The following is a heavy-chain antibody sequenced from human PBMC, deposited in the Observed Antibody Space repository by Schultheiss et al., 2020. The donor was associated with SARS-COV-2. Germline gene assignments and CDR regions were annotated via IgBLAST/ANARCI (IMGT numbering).Heavy chain of an antibody. CDR2: ISAYNGIT. CDR3: ARVFRGSPYAFDI. Sequence: ASVKVSCKASGYTFTNNGINWVRQAPGQGLEWMGWISAYNGITDYAEKVQGRITMTTETSTNTAYMELRSLRSDDTAVYYCARVFRGSPYAFDIWGQGTMVTVSS. D-gene: IGHD1-26*01. CDR1: GYTFTNNG. V-gene: IGHV1-18*01. J-gene: IGHJ3*02.